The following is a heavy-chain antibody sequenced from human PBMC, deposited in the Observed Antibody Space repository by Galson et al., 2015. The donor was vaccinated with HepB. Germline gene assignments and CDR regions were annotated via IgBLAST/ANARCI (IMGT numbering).Heavy chain of an antibody. D-gene: IGHD3-10*01. CDR1: GYSFTSYW. J-gene: IGHJ1*01. CDR3: AVYYYGSGSYDEEYFQH. V-gene: IGHV5-10-1*01. CDR2: IDPSDSYT. Sequence: QSGAEVKKSGESLRISCMGSGYSFTSYWITWVRQMPGKGLEWMGRIDPSDSYTNYSPSFQGHVTISADKSISTAYVQWSSLKASDTAMYYCAVYYYGSGSYDEEYFQHWGQGTLVTVSS.